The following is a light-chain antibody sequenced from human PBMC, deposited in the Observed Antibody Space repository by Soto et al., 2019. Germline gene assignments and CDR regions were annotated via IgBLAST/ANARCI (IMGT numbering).Light chain of an antibody. CDR1: TGDVGGYNY. V-gene: IGLV2-14*01. J-gene: IGLJ1*01. CDR2: EAS. CDR3: CSYTTSSTRV. Sequence: QSALTQPASVSGSPGQSITISCTGTTGDVGGYNYVSWYQQHPGKAPKLMIFEASNRPSGVSDRFSGSKSGNTASLTISGLQAEDEADYYCCSYTTSSTRVFGTGTKVTVL.